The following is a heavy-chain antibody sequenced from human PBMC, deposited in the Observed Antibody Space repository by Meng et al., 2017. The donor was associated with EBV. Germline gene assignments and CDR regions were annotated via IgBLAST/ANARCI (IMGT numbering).Heavy chain of an antibody. CDR2: IYYSGST. V-gene: IGHV4-61*01. CDR3: ARLLDI. CDR1: GGSVSSGSYY. J-gene: IGHJ3*02. Sequence: QVRLQESGPGLVKPSETLSLTCTVSGGSVSSGSYYWSWIRQPPGKVLEWIGYIYYSGSTNYNPSLKSRVTISVDTSKNQFSLKLSSVTAADTAVYYCARLLDIWGQGTMVTVSS.